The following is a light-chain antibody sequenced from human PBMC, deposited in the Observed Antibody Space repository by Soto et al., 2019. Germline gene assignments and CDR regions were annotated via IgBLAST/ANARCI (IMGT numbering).Light chain of an antibody. CDR1: RDISVY. Sequence: DIQMTQSPSSLSASVGDTVTITCQASRDISVYLNWYQQKPGKAPKLLVFDESNLQTGVPSRFSGSGSGTHFTFSISSLQTADVATYYCQQYDNLPPYTFGQGTKLEI. CDR2: DES. J-gene: IGKJ2*01. V-gene: IGKV1-33*01. CDR3: QQYDNLPPYT.